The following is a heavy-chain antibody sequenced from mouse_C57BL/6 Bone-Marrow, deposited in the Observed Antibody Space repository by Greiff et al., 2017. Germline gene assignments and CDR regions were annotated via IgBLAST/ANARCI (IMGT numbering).Heavy chain of an antibody. Sequence: QVQLQQPGAELVMPGASVKLSCKASGYTFTSYWMHWVKQRPGQGLVWIGEIDPSDSYTNYNQKFKGKSTLTVDKSSSTAYMQLSSLTSEDSAVYYCARFGSSSDYWGQGTTLTVSS. CDR3: ARFGSSSDY. V-gene: IGHV1-69*01. D-gene: IGHD1-1*01. CDR2: IDPSDSYT. CDR1: GYTFTSYW. J-gene: IGHJ2*01.